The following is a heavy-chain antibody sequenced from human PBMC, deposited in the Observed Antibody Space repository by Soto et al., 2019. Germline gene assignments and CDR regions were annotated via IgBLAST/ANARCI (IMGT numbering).Heavy chain of an antibody. V-gene: IGHV4-30-2*01. CDR1: VGCRSNRGDC. J-gene: IGHJ5*02. D-gene: IGHD3-16*01. CDR2: IYHSGST. CDR3: ARGDLFAHWFDH. Sequence: ASQPMPARGAVAVGCRSNRGDCWSCITQPPGKGLEWIGYIYHSGSTYYNPSLKSRVTISVDRSKNQFSLKLSSVTAADTAVYYRARGDLFAHWFDHCGQAILVSVSA.